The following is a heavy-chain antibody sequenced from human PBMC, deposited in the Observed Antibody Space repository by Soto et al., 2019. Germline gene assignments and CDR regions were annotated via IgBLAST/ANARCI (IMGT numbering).Heavy chain of an antibody. CDR3: ARGVGGLSLKPRRFYYYYYMDV. CDR1: GFTFSSYW. J-gene: IGHJ6*03. V-gene: IGHV3-7*01. D-gene: IGHD3-16*02. CDR2: IKQDGSEK. Sequence: GGSLRLSCAASGFTFSSYWMSWVRQAPGKGLEWVANIKQDGSEKYYVDSVKGRFTISRDNAKNSLYLQMNSLRAEDTAVYYCARGVGGLSLKPRRFYYYYYMDVWGKGTTVTVSS.